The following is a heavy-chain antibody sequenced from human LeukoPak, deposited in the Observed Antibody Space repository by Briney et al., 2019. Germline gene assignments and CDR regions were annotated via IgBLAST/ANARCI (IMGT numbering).Heavy chain of an antibody. CDR3: ARGGITIFGVAPSDFDY. J-gene: IGHJ4*02. V-gene: IGHV1-18*01. Sequence: ASVKVSCKASGYTFTSYGISWVRQAPGQGLEWMGWISAYNGNTNYAQKFQGRVTMTTDTSTSTAYMELRSLRSDDTAVYYCARGGITIFGVAPSDFDYWGQGTLVTVSS. D-gene: IGHD3-3*01. CDR1: GYTFTSYG. CDR2: ISAYNGNT.